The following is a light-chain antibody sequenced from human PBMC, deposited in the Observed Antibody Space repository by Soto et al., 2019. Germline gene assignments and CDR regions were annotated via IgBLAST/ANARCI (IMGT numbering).Light chain of an antibody. CDR1: QTVSKHY. Sequence: EIVLTQSPVTLSLSPGEGSTLSFMSSQTVSKHYLAWYHQKPGQAPRLLIYAASTRATGIPDRFSGSGSGTDFTLTISRLEPEDFAVFYCQQYAVSPITFGQGTRLEIK. J-gene: IGKJ5*01. CDR2: AAS. CDR3: QQYAVSPIT. V-gene: IGKV3-20*01.